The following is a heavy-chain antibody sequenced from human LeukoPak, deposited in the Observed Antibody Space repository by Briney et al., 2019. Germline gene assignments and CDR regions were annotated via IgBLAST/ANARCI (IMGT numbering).Heavy chain of an antibody. J-gene: IGHJ5*02. CDR2: ISYDGYNK. CDR3: AKDGYCDSGSCYGWFDP. CDR1: GCTFSSYA. Sequence: PGRSLRLSCTASGCTFSSYAMHWVRQAQGKGLEWVAVISYDGYNKYYADSVSGRFTISRDNYKNTLYVQMDSLKAEDTALYYCAKDGYCDSGSCYGWFDPWGQGTLVTVSS. D-gene: IGHD2-15*01. V-gene: IGHV3-30*04.